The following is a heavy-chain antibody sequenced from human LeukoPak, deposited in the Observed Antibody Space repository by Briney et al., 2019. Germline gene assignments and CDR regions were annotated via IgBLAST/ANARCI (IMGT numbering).Heavy chain of an antibody. V-gene: IGHV4-39*01. Sequence: SETLSLTCTVSGDSISSSSYYWGWIRQPPGKGLEWIGSIYYSGSTYYNPSLKSRVTISEDTSKNQFSLKLSSVTAADTAIYYCARQGWFGDYAKFEYWGQGTLATVSS. J-gene: IGHJ4*02. D-gene: IGHD3-10*01. CDR1: GDSISSSSYY. CDR2: IYYSGST. CDR3: ARQGWFGDYAKFEY.